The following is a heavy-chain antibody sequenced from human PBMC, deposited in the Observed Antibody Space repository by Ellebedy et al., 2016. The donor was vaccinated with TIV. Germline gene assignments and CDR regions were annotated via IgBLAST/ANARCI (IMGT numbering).Heavy chain of an antibody. CDR2: VNQNSSNT. D-gene: IGHD3-22*01. J-gene: IGHJ4*02. Sequence: AASVKVSCKASGYTFSSDYLHWVRQAPGQRLEWMGLVNQNSSNTSYAKKFQGRVTMTTGTSTSTVYMELTSLRSEDTAVYYCARDGGYDDSCYVERFDYWGRGTLVTVSS. CDR3: ARDGGYDDSCYVERFDY. V-gene: IGHV1-46*01. CDR1: GYTFSSDY.